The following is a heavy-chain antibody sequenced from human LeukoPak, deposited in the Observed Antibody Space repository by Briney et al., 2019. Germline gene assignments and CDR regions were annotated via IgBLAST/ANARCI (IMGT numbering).Heavy chain of an antibody. Sequence: SVKVSCKASGGTFSSYAISWVRQAPGQGLEWMGRIIPILGIANYAQKFQGRVTITADKSTSTAYMELSSLRSEDTAVYYCATYSSSWYGPGDASDIWGQGTMVTVSS. CDR3: ATYSSSWYGPGDASDI. V-gene: IGHV1-69*04. D-gene: IGHD6-13*01. CDR1: GGTFSSYA. CDR2: IIPILGIA. J-gene: IGHJ3*02.